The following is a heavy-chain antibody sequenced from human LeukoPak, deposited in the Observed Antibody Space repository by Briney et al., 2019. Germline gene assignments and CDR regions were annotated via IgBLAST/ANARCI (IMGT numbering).Heavy chain of an antibody. V-gene: IGHV1-18*01. D-gene: IGHD3-10*01. CDR2: ISAYNGNT. J-gene: IGHJ4*02. CDR3: ARGEGLLWFGELPDY. CDR1: GYTFTSYG. Sequence: GASVKVSCKASGYTFTSYGISWVRQAPGQGLEWMGWISAYNGNTNYAQKLQGRVTMTRDTSTSTVYMELSSLRSEDTAVYYCARGEGLLWFGELPDYWGQGTLVTVSS.